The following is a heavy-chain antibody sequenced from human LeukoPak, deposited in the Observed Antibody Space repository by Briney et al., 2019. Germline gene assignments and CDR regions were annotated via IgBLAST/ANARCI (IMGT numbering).Heavy chain of an antibody. CDR3: ARDHVVVAADLVDY. J-gene: IGHJ4*02. Sequence: ASVKFSCKASGYTFTSYGISWVRQAPGQGLEWMGWISAYNGNTNYAQKLQGRVTMTTDTSTSTAYMELRSLRSDDTAVYYCARDHVVVAADLVDYWGQGTLVTVSS. CDR1: GYTFTSYG. V-gene: IGHV1-18*01. CDR2: ISAYNGNT. D-gene: IGHD2-15*01.